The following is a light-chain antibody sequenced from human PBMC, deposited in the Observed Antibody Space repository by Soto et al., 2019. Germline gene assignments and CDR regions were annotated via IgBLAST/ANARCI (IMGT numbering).Light chain of an antibody. CDR3: QQYSSSLWT. V-gene: IGKV3-20*01. CDR1: QSVSSSY. J-gene: IGKJ1*01. CDR2: GAS. Sequence: EIVLTQSPGTLSLSPGERATLSCTASQSVSSSYLTWYQQKPGQAPRPLISGASNRATGIPDRFSGSGSGTDFTLTISSVEPEDFAVYYCQQYSSSLWTFGQGTKVDIK.